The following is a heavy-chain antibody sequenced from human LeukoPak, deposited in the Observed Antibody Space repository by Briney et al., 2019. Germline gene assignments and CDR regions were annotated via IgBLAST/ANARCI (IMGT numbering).Heavy chain of an antibody. CDR3: ARGVGSGSSNWFDP. Sequence: PSETLSLTCTVTGDSISSQYWSWIRQSPGKGLEWIGRIDSSGKTNYNPSLKSRVTISIDKSKGQFSLKVNSVTAADTAVYYCARGVGSGSSNWFDPWGQGALVTVSS. D-gene: IGHD6-13*01. CDR2: IDSSGKT. V-gene: IGHV4-4*07. CDR1: GDSISSQY. J-gene: IGHJ5*02.